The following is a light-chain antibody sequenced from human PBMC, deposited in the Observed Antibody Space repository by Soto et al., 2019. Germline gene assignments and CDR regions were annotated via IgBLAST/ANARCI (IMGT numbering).Light chain of an antibody. CDR1: QNVKNY. CDR2: DAS. J-gene: IGKJ5*01. CDR3: KQRTDGIT. Sequence: EIVFRQSPGTLSLSPGESATRSFRASQNVKNYLAWYQQKPGQPPRLLIYDASNRATGIPARFSGSGSGTDYTLTITSLEPEDFAVYFCKQRTDGITFGQGTRREIK. V-gene: IGKV3-11*01.